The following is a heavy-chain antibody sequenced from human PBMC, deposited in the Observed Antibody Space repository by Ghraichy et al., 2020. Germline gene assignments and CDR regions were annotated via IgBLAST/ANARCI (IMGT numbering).Heavy chain of an antibody. D-gene: IGHD6-25*01. CDR1: GFMFSSYW. J-gene: IGHJ1*01. Sequence: LSLTCAASGFMFSSYWMHWVRQVPGKGLVWVSRINGDGSSTDYADSVKGRFTISRDDAKDTLFLQMNSLRAEDTAMYYCARGLSGSAITPLQHWGQGTLVTVSS. V-gene: IGHV3-74*01. CDR2: INGDGSST. CDR3: ARGLSGSAITPLQH.